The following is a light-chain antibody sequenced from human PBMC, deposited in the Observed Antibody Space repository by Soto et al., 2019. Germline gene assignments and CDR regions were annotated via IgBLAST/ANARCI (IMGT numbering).Light chain of an antibody. Sequence: EIVLTQSPGTLSLSPGERATLSCRASQSVRNNYLAWYQQRPGQAPRLVIYGASSRATGIPDRFSGSGSGTDFTLTISRLEPEDFAVYYCQQYGGSPRTLGQGTKVDIK. J-gene: IGKJ1*01. CDR3: QQYGGSPRT. CDR2: GAS. V-gene: IGKV3-20*01. CDR1: QSVRNNY.